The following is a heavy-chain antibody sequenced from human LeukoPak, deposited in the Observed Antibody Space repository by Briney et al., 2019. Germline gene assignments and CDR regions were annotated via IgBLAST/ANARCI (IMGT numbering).Heavy chain of an antibody. CDR3: ARGRALGSPRGWFDP. CDR2: INPSGGST. J-gene: IGHJ5*02. Sequence: ASVKVSCKASEYTFTSYYMHWVRQAPGQGLEWMGIINPSGGSTSYAQKFQGRVTMTRDMSTSTVYMELSSLRSEDTAVYYCARGRALGSPRGWFDPWGQGTLVTVSS. V-gene: IGHV1-46*01. CDR1: EYTFTSYY.